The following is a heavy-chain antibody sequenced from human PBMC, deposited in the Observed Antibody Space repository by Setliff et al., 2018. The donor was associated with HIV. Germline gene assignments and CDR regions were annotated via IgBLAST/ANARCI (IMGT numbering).Heavy chain of an antibody. CDR1: GGSFSGSY. J-gene: IGHJ4*02. D-gene: IGHD2-2*01. V-gene: IGHV4-34*09. CDR3: ARFPSSTSFYYFVY. Sequence: PSETLSLTCAVHGGSFSGSYWSWIRQPPGKGLEWIGELNYVGVTNHNPSLKSRLTMSIDTSKSHFSLNLNSVTAADTAVYYCARFPSSTSFYYFVYWGQGTLVTVSS. CDR2: LNYVGVT.